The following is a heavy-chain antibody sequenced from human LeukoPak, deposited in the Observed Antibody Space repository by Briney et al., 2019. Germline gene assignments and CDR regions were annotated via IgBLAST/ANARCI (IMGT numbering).Heavy chain of an antibody. D-gene: IGHD4-11*01. V-gene: IGHV7-4-1*02. Sequence: GASVKVSCKASGYTFTSYAMNWVRQAPGQGLEWMGWINTNTGNPTYAQGFTGRFVLSLDTSVSTAYLQISSLKAEDTAVYYCAREFERTDYSNYGGWFDPWGQGTLVTVSS. CDR3: AREFERTDYSNYGGWFDP. CDR1: GYTFTSYA. CDR2: INTNTGNP. J-gene: IGHJ5*02.